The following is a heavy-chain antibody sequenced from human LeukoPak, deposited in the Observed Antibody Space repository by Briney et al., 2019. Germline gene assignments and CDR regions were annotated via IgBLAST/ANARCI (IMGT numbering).Heavy chain of an antibody. V-gene: IGHV3-7*01. CDR1: GFTFNNYW. CDR2: IETDGNQK. Sequence: GGSLRLSCVASGFTFNNYWMSWVRQAPGKGLEWLSNIETDGNQKYYVDSVEGRFTISRDNAKNSLYLEMNSLRAEDTAVYYRARYDTGFDYWGQGTLVTVSS. J-gene: IGHJ4*02. D-gene: IGHD3-22*01. CDR3: ARYDTGFDY.